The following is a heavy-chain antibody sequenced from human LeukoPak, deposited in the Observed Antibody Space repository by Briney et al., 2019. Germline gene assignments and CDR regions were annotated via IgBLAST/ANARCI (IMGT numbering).Heavy chain of an antibody. CDR2: INPSGGST. CDR3: ARGDPYSGSLQVYWFDP. J-gene: IGHJ5*02. D-gene: IGHD1-26*01. CDR1: GYTFTSYY. Sequence: ASVKVSCKASGYTFTSYYMHWVRQAPGQGLEWMGIINPSGGSTSYAQKFQGRVTMTRDTSISTAYMELSRLRSDDTAVYYCARGDPYSGSLQVYWFDPWGQGTLVTVSS. V-gene: IGHV1-46*01.